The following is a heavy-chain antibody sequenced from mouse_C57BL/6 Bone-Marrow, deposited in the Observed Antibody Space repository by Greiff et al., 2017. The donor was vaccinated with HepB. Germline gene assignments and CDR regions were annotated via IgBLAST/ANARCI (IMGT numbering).Heavy chain of an antibody. CDR2: ISSGGDYI. J-gene: IGHJ1*03. Sequence: EVQLQESGEGLVKPGGSLKLSCAASGFTFSSYAMSWVRQTPEKRLEWVAYISSGGDYIYYADTVKGRFTISRDNARNTLYLQMSSLKSEDTAMYYCTRGYYGSSPWYFDVWGTGTTVTVSS. CDR3: TRGYYGSSPWYFDV. D-gene: IGHD1-1*01. CDR1: GFTFSSYA. V-gene: IGHV5-9-1*02.